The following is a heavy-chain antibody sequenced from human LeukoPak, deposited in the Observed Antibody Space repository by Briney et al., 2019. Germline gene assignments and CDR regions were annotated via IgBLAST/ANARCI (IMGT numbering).Heavy chain of an antibody. J-gene: IGHJ4*02. CDR3: ARDVWQQLVRFLDY. CDR2: IYYSGGT. V-gene: IGHV4-39*07. D-gene: IGHD6-13*01. Sequence: PSETLSLTCTVSGGSISSSSYYWGWIRQPPGKGLEWIGSIYYSGGTYYNPSLRSRVTISIDTSKNQFSLKLTSVTAADTAVYYCARDVWQQLVRFLDYWGQGTLVTVSS. CDR1: GGSISSSSYY.